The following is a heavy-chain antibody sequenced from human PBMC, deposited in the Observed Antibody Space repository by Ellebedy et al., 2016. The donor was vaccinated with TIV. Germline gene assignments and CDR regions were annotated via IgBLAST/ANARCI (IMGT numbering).Heavy chain of an antibody. CDR3: AIVGGSSSPVDF. Sequence: ASVKVSXKASGYTFTGFYVFWVRQAPGQGLEWMGWISPKSGGTNYAQKFQGRVTMTRDTSITTTYMELSRLRSDDTALYYCAIVGGSSSPVDFWGQGTLVTVSS. CDR2: ISPKSGGT. J-gene: IGHJ4*02. V-gene: IGHV1-2*02. CDR1: GYTFTGFY. D-gene: IGHD3-3*01.